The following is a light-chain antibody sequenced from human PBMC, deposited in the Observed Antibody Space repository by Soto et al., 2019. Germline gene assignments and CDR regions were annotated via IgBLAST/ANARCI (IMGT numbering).Light chain of an antibody. CDR3: SSYRSVGTVV. V-gene: IGLV2-14*01. CDR1: SSDIGGYNY. Sequence: QSVLAQPASVSGSPGQSITISCTGTSSDIGGYNYVSWYQQHPGKAPKVMIYEVTNRPSGVSTRFCGSKTGNTASLTISGLQPEDEAYYYFSSYRSVGTVVFGTRPNVTVL. CDR2: EVT. J-gene: IGLJ1*01.